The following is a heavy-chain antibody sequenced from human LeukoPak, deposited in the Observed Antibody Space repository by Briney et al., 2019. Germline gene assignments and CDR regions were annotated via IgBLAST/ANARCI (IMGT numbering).Heavy chain of an antibody. CDR3: SYGSGSYSSFDI. V-gene: IGHV1-8*01. J-gene: IGHJ3*02. CDR1: GYTFTSYD. CDR2: MNPNSGNT. Sequence: GASVKVSCKASGYTFTSYDINWVRQATGQGLEWMGWMNPNSGNTGYAQEFQGRVTMTRNTSISTAYMELSSLRSEDTAVYYCSYGSGSYSSFDIWGQGTMVTVSS. D-gene: IGHD3-10*01.